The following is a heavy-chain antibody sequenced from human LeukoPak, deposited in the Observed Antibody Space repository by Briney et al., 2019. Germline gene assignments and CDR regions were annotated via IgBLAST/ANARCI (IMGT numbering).Heavy chain of an antibody. CDR3: TSGWDYYGMNV. Sequence: GGSLRLSCTASGFTFGDYAMSWVRQAPGKGLEWVGFIRSKAYGGTTEYAASVKGRFTISRDDSKSIAYLQMNSLKTEDTAVYYCTSGWDYYGMNVWGKGTTVTVSS. CDR1: GFTFGDYA. V-gene: IGHV3-49*04. D-gene: IGHD3-10*01. CDR2: IRSKAYGGTT. J-gene: IGHJ6*04.